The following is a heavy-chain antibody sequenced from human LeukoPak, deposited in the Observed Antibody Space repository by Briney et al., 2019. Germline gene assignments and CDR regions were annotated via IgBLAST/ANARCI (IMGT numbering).Heavy chain of an antibody. CDR3: ARGDQLWATFDY. D-gene: IGHD5-18*01. J-gene: IGHJ4*02. CDR2: SYYSGST. Sequence: SETLSLTCTVSGGSITHYYWTWIRQPPGKTLEWIGYSYYSGSTKYNPSLKSRVTISVDTSKNQFSLKLSSVTAADTAVYYCARGDQLWATFDYWGQGTLVTVSS. V-gene: IGHV4-59*12. CDR1: GGSITHYY.